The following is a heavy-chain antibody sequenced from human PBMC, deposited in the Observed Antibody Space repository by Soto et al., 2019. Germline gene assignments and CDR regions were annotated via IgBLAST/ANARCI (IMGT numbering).Heavy chain of an antibody. CDR2: ISAYNGNT. Sequence: QVQLVQSGAEVKKPGASVKVCCKASGYTFTSYGISWVRQAPGQGLEWMGWISAYNGNTNYAQKLQGRVTMTTDTSTSTAYMELRSLRSDDTAVYYCARDAGYRITMIVVVITERGGMDVWGQGTTVTVSS. D-gene: IGHD3-22*01. J-gene: IGHJ6*02. CDR3: ARDAGYRITMIVVVITERGGMDV. V-gene: IGHV1-18*01. CDR1: GYTFTSYG.